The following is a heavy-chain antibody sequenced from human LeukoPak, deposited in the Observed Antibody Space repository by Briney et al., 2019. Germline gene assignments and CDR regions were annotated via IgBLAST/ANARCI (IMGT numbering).Heavy chain of an antibody. J-gene: IGHJ3*02. CDR3: AKDPHYDILTGSGAFDI. CDR1: GFTFSSYA. D-gene: IGHD3-9*01. CDR2: ISWNSGSI. V-gene: IGHV3-9*03. Sequence: GGSLRLSCAASGFTFSSYAMHWVRQAPGKGLEWVSGISWNSGSIGYADSVKGRFTISRDNAKNSLYLQMNSLRAEDMALYYCAKDPHYDILTGSGAFDIWGQGIMVTVSS.